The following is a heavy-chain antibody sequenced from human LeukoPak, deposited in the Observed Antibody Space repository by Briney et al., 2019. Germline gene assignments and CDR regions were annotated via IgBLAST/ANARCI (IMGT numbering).Heavy chain of an antibody. CDR3: IRDFRSADL. V-gene: IGHV3-74*01. CDR1: GFTFSNYW. J-gene: IGHJ5*02. Sequence: GGSLRLSCVASGFTFSNYWMHWVRQPPGKGLVWVTRIYVDGRTTNYADSVKGRFTISRDNAKNTVYLEMNSLSVEDTATYYCIRDFRSADLWGQGTLVTVTS. CDR2: IYVDGRTT.